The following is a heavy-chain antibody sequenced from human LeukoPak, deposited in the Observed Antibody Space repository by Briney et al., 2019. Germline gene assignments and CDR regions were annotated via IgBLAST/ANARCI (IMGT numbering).Heavy chain of an antibody. CDR3: ASFPPTYGSGSYYLGFDY. D-gene: IGHD3-10*01. J-gene: IGHJ4*02. V-gene: IGHV4-4*02. Sequence: SETLSLTCAVSGGSISSSNWWSWVRQPPGKGLEWIGEIYHSGSTNYNPSLKSRVTISVDKSKNQFSLKLSSVTAADTAVYYCASFPPTYGSGSYYLGFDYWGQGNLVTVSS. CDR1: GGSISSSNW. CDR2: IYHSGST.